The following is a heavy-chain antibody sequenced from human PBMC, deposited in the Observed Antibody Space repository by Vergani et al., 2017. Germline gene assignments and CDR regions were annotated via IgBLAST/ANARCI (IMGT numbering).Heavy chain of an antibody. J-gene: IGHJ3*02. CDR3: ARTRPAASSMNSAFDI. Sequence: QVQLVQSGAEVKKPGSSVKVSCKASGGTFSSYAISWVRQAPGQGLEWMGRIIPIFGTANYAQKFQGRVTITADKSTSTAYMELSSLRSEDTAVYYCARTRPAASSMNSAFDIWGQGTMVTVSS. V-gene: IGHV1-69*14. CDR1: GGTFSSYA. CDR2: IIPIFGTA. D-gene: IGHD2-2*01.